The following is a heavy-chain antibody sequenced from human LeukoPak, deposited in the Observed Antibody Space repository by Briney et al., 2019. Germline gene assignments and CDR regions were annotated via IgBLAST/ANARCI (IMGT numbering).Heavy chain of an antibody. D-gene: IGHD6-19*01. CDR1: GGSISSGGYS. J-gene: IGHJ4*02. Sequence: PSETQSLTCAVSGGSISSGGYSWSWIRQPPGKGLEWIGYIYHSGSTYYNPSLKSRVTISVDRSKNQFSLKLSSVTAADTAVYYCARDGGHSSGWYFPDYWGQGTLVTVSS. CDR2: IYHSGST. CDR3: ARDGGHSSGWYFPDY. V-gene: IGHV4-30-2*01.